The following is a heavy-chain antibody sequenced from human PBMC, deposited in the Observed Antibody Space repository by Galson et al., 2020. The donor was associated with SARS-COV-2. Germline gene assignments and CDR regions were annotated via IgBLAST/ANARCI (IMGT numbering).Heavy chain of an antibody. D-gene: IGHD6-19*01. Sequence: SETLSLTCDVYGGSFSAYYWSWFRQPPGKGLEWIGEVKHSGTTNYNPSLKSRVTISVDTSKDQFSLRVNSVTAADTAIYYCARDAAVAGRNAAFDMWGQGTMVTVSS. CDR1: GGSFSAYY. CDR2: VKHSGTT. V-gene: IGHV4-34*01. J-gene: IGHJ3*02. CDR3: ARDAAVAGRNAAFDM.